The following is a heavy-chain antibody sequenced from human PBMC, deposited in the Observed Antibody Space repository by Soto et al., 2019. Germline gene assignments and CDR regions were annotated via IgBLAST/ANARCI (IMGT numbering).Heavy chain of an antibody. CDR3: ARFDWLLRY. Sequence: QVQLQESGPGLVKPSQTLSLTCTVSGGSISSGGYYWSWIRQHPGKGLEWIGYIYYSGSTYYNPYLXXRXTXXVDPSKNQFSLKLSSVTAADTAVYYCARFDWLLRYWGQGTLVTVSS. CDR2: IYYSGST. V-gene: IGHV4-31*03. D-gene: IGHD3-9*01. CDR1: GGSISSGGYY. J-gene: IGHJ4*02.